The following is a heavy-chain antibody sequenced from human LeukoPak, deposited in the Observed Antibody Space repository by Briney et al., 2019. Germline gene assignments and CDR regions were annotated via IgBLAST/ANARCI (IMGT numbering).Heavy chain of an antibody. Sequence: PGRSLRPSCAASRFTFRKYWPHWVRHAPGKGMEWVSSMSGVGVSTNYADSVKGRFTISRDNSKNTLYLQMHSLRAEDTAVYYCAKVRAGHYFDYWGQGTLVTVSS. D-gene: IGHD6-19*01. V-gene: IGHV3-23*01. CDR3: AKVRAGHYFDY. CDR1: RFTFRKYW. CDR2: MSGVGVST. J-gene: IGHJ4*02.